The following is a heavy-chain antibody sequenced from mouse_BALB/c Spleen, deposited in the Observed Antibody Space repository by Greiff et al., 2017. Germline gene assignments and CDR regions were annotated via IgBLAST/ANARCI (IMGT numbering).Heavy chain of an antibody. CDR3: ARYGNYGEGAMDY. J-gene: IGHJ4*01. V-gene: IGHV1-63*02. D-gene: IGHD2-1*01. Sequence: QVQLKQSGAELVRPGTSVKISCKASGYTFTNYWLGWVKQRPGHGLEWIGDIYPGGGYTNYNEKFKGKATLTADTSSSTAYMQLSSLTSEDSAVYCCARYGNYGEGAMDYWGQGTSVTVSS. CDR2: IYPGGGYT. CDR1: GYTFTNYW.